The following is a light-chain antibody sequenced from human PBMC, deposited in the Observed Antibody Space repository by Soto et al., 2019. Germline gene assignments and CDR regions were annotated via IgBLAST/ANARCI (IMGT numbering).Light chain of an antibody. Sequence: QSVLTQPASVSGSPGQSITISCTGSSNDIGGYNYVSWYQQHPGKAPKLIIYEVSNRPSGVSHRFSGSKSGNTASLTISGLQAEDEADYYCSSYTSSYTYVFGSGTKVTVL. V-gene: IGLV2-14*01. J-gene: IGLJ1*01. CDR3: SSYTSSYTYV. CDR2: EVS. CDR1: SNDIGGYNY.